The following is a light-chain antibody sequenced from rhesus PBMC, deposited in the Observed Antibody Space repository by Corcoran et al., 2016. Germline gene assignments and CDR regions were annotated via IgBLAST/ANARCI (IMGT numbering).Light chain of an antibody. CDR1: SNNVAHQG. CDR3: SAWDSSLHAQV. Sequence: AGLTQPPSVSKALRQTVKLTCPGNSNNVAHQGAAWLQQQQGHPPKQLSHRNNNRPSGISERFSASRSGNTASLTITGLQPEDEAEFCCSAWDSSLHAQVFGSGTNLTVL. CDR2: RNN. J-gene: IGLJ6*01. V-gene: IGLV10-114*01.